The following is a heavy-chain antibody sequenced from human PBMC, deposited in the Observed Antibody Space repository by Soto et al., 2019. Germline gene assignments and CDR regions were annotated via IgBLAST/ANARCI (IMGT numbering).Heavy chain of an antibody. Sequence: GGSLRLSCAASGFAFTTYAMSWVRQAPGKGLEWVSGISGSGGSTYYADSVKGRFTISRDNSKNTLYLQMNSLRAEDTAVYYCAKAIVVVISPGFYFDYWGQGTLVTVSS. J-gene: IGHJ4*02. V-gene: IGHV3-23*01. CDR2: ISGSGGST. CDR1: GFAFTTYA. CDR3: AKAIVVVISPGFYFDY. D-gene: IGHD3-22*01.